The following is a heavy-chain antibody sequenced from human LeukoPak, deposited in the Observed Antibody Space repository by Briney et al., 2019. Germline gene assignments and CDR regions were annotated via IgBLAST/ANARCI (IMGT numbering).Heavy chain of an antibody. CDR3: ARGLPGLLYYFDY. J-gene: IGHJ4*02. CDR1: GGSISTYY. V-gene: IGHV4-59*01. CDR2: IYYSGSG. D-gene: IGHD1-26*01. Sequence: SETLSLTCTISGGSISTYYWTWIRQPPGKGLEWIAYIYYSGSGNYNPSLKSRVTLSVDTSKNQFSLKLSSVSAADTAVYYCARGLPGLLYYFDYWGQGTLVTVSS.